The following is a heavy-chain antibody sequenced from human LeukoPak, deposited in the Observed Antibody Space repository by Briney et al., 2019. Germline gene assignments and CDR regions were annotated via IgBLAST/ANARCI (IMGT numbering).Heavy chain of an antibody. D-gene: IGHD3-22*01. Sequence: SGPALVKPTQTLTLTCTFSGFSLSTSGMRVSWLRQPRGKALEWLVRIDWDDDKFYSTSLKTRLTISKDTSKNQVVLTMTNMDPVDTATSYCARTQYYYDSSGYYFFDYWGQGTLVTVSS. CDR2: IDWDDDK. J-gene: IGHJ4*02. CDR3: ARTQYYYDSSGYYFFDY. V-gene: IGHV2-70*04. CDR1: GFSLSTSGMR.